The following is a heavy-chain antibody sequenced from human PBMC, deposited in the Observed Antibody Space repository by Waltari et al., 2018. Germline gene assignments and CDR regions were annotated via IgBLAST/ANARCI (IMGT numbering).Heavy chain of an antibody. CDR3: AREGWRAAAGYY. CDR1: GGSISSSSYY. CDR2: IYYSGST. V-gene: IGHV4-39*07. J-gene: IGHJ4*02. D-gene: IGHD6-13*01. Sequence: QLQLQESGPGLVKPSETLSLTCTVSGGSISSSSYYWGWIRQPPGKGLEWIGSIYYSGSTYYNPSLKSRVTISGDTSKNQFSLKLSSVTAADTAVYYCAREGWRAAAGYYWGQGTLVTVSS.